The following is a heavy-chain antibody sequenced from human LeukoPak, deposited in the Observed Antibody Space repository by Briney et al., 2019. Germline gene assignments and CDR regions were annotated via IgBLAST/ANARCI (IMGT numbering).Heavy chain of an antibody. V-gene: IGHV4-59*11. CDR3: ARVRQTYYDFWSGYPNWFDP. J-gene: IGHJ5*02. Sequence: PSETLSLTCTVPGGSISSHYWSWIRQPPGKGLEWIGYIYYSGSTNYNPSLKSRVTISVDTSKNQFSLKLSSVTAADTAAYYCARVRQTYYDFWSGYPNWFDPWGQGTLATVSS. D-gene: IGHD3-3*01. CDR2: IYYSGST. CDR1: GGSISSHY.